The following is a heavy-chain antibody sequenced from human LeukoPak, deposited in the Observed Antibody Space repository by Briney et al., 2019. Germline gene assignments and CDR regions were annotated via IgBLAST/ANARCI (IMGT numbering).Heavy chain of an antibody. CDR3: ARAVRIQLLLEY. CDR2: MNPNSGNT. D-gene: IGHD2-2*01. V-gene: IGHV1-8*01. J-gene: IGHJ4*01. CDR1: GYTFRTYD. Sequence: ASVKVSCKASGYTFRTYDVAWVRQAPGQGLEWMGWMNPNSGNTGYAQKFKGRVTMTSDASIGSAYMELSSLRSEDTAVYFCARAVRIQLLLEYWGHETLITVSS.